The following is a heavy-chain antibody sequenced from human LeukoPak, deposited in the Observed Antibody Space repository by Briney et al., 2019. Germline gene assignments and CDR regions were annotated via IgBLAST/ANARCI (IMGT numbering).Heavy chain of an antibody. D-gene: IGHD1-1*01. CDR1: GFTFDDYA. V-gene: IGHV3-9*01. Sequence: GRSLRLSCAASGFTFDDYAMHWVRQAPGKGLEWVSGISWNSGSIGYADSVKGRFTISRDNAKNSLYLQMNSLRAEDTALYYCAKDKFGTLGYFDYWGQGTLVTVSS. CDR3: AKDKFGTLGYFDY. J-gene: IGHJ4*02. CDR2: ISWNSGSI.